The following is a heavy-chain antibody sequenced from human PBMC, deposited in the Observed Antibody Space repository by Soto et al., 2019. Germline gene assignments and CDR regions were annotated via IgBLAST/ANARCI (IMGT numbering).Heavy chain of an antibody. V-gene: IGHV4-34*01. D-gene: IGHD5-12*01. CDR3: ARGRYSGDVARINYGMDV. CDR1: GGSFRGYS. CDR2: INHSGSN. Sequence: PSEILSLTCAVYGGSFRGYSWRWIRQPPGQWLEWIGEINHSGSNNYKPSLQSRVTISVETSKNQFSLKLSSVTAAEPAVYYFARGRYSGDVARINYGMDVWGQGTTVTVSS. J-gene: IGHJ6*01.